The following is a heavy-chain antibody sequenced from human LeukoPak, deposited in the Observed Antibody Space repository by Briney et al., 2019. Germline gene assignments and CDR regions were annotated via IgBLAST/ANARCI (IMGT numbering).Heavy chain of an antibody. CDR1: GGTFSSYA. J-gene: IGHJ6*02. Sequence: SVKVSCKASGGTFSSYAISWVRQAPGQGLEWMGRIIPILGIANYAQKFQGRVTITADKSTSTAYMELSSLRSEDTAVYYCARAIVVVVAATLNDYYYGMDVWGQGTTVTVSS. D-gene: IGHD2-15*01. CDR2: IIPILGIA. V-gene: IGHV1-69*04. CDR3: ARAIVVVVAATLNDYYYGMDV.